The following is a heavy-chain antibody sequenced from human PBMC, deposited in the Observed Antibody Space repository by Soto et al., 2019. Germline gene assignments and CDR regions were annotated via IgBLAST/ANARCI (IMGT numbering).Heavy chain of an antibody. V-gene: IGHV1-69*13. CDR1: GGTFSSYA. Sequence: SVKVSCKASGGTFSSYAISWVRQAPGQGLEWMGGIIPIFGTANYAQKFQGRVTITADESTSTAYMELSSLRSEDTAVYYCARVPCGGDCYSPRFDPWGQGTLVTVSS. CDR2: IIPIFGTA. CDR3: ARVPCGGDCYSPRFDP. D-gene: IGHD2-21*02. J-gene: IGHJ5*02.